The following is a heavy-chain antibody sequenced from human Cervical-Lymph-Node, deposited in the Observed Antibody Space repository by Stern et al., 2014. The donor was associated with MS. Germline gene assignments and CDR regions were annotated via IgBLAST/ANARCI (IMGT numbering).Heavy chain of an antibody. CDR3: ARGSDS. Sequence: EVQLVESGGGLVQPGGSLRLSCAASGFTFSSYWMNWVRPAPGKGLAWVAKIKEDGSETYYVESVKGRFTISRDNAQNPLSLQLNSLRAEDTAVYYCARGSDSWGQGTLVTVSS. V-gene: IGHV3-7*01. J-gene: IGHJ5*02. CDR2: IKEDGSET. CDR1: GFTFSSYW.